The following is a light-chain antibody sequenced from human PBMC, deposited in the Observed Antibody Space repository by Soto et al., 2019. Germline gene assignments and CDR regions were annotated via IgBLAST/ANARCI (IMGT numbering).Light chain of an antibody. Sequence: QAVVTQPPSVSGAPGQRVTISCTGSSSNIGAGYDVHWYQQLPGTAPKLLIYGNNDRPSGVPDRFSGSKSGTSASLTITGLQAEDEADYYCQSFDSSLSASVFSGGTKLTVL. CDR3: QSFDSSLSASV. J-gene: IGLJ2*01. CDR1: SSNIGAGYD. V-gene: IGLV1-40*01. CDR2: GNN.